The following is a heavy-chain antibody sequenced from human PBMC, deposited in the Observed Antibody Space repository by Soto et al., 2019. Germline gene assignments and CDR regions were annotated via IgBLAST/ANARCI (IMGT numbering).Heavy chain of an antibody. CDR1: GFTFSSYA. J-gene: IGHJ4*02. CDR3: AKAGKSSITMVRGVILVPWFDY. CDR2: ISGSGGST. Sequence: GGSLRLSCAASGFTFSSYAMSWVRQAPGKGLEWVSAISGSGGSTYYADSVKGRFTISRDNSKNTLYLQMNSLRAEDTAVYYCAKAGKSSITMVRGVILVPWFDYWGQGTLVTVSS. V-gene: IGHV3-23*01. D-gene: IGHD3-10*01.